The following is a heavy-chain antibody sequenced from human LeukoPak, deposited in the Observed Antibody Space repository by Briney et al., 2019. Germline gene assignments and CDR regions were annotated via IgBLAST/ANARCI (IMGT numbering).Heavy chain of an antibody. D-gene: IGHD2-2*01. CDR1: GGTFSSYA. CDR2: IIPIFGTA. V-gene: IGHV1-69*13. CDR3: ARDWGSSTSCYACYYGMDV. J-gene: IGHJ6*02. Sequence: SVNVSCKASGGTFSSYAISWVRQAPGQGLEWMGGIIPIFGTANYAQKFQGRVTITADESTSTAYMELSSLRSEDTAVYYCARDWGSSTSCYACYYGMDVWGQGTTVTVSS.